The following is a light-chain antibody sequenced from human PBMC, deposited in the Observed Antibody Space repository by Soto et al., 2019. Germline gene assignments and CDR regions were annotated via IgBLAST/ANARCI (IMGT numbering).Light chain of an antibody. V-gene: IGKV3-20*01. J-gene: IGKJ1*01. CDR3: QQYGSSGT. CDR1: QSVRTY. CDR2: DAS. Sequence: EIVLTQSPVTLSLSPGERATLSCRASQSVRTYLAWYQVKPGQAPRLLIYDASRRASGVPARFSGGGSGTDFPLTISRLEPEDFAVDDCQQYGSSGTFGQGTKVDIK.